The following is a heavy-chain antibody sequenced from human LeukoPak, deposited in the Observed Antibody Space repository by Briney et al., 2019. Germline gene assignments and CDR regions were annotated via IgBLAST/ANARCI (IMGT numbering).Heavy chain of an antibody. CDR2: INHSGST. J-gene: IGHJ4*02. CDR3: AREGFSSSAPYDY. V-gene: IGHV4-34*01. CDR1: DGSFSGYY. D-gene: IGHD6-6*01. Sequence: SETLSLTCAVYDGSFSGYYWSWIRQPPGKGLEWIGEINHSGSTNYNPSLKSRVTISVDTSKNQFSLKLSSVTAADTAVYYCAREGFSSSAPYDYWGQGTLVTVSS.